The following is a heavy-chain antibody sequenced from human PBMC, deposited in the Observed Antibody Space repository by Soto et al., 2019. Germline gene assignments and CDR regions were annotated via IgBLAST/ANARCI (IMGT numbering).Heavy chain of an antibody. CDR2: IWYDGSNK. D-gene: IGHD4-17*01. J-gene: IGHJ6*02. CDR1: GFTFSSYG. CDR3: ARTPFYGDVALNYYYYGMDV. V-gene: IGHV3-33*01. Sequence: QVQLVESGGGVVQPGRSLRLSCAASGFTFSSYGMHWVRQAPGKGLEWVAVIWYDGSNKYYADSVKGRFTISRDNSKNTLYLQMNSLRDEDTAVYYCARTPFYGDVALNYYYYGMDVWGQGTTVTVSS.